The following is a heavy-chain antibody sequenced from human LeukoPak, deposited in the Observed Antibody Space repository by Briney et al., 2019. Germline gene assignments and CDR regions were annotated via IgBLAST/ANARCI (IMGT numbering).Heavy chain of an antibody. Sequence: ASVKVSCKTSGYIFIGYYIFWVRQAPGQGLEWLGWISPNSGGTNYAQKFQGRVTMTRDTSISTAYMELSRLRSDDTAVYYCARVYRDQRVAFDIWGQGTMVTVSS. D-gene: IGHD2-8*01. J-gene: IGHJ3*02. V-gene: IGHV1-2*02. CDR3: ARVYRDQRVAFDI. CDR1: GYIFIGYY. CDR2: ISPNSGGT.